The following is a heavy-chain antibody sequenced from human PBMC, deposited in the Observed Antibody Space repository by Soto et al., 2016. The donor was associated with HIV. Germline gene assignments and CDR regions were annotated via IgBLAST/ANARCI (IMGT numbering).Heavy chain of an antibody. CDR1: GYIFNTYG. D-gene: IGHD5-18*01. CDR3: ARGREDTAILDY. Sequence: QVQLVQSGAEMKKPGASVKVSCKASGYIFNTYGINWVRQAPGQGLEWIGWMSVYNGNTDYARKVQGRVTMTSDRSTNTAYLELTSLISDDTAVYYCARGREDTAILDYWGQGTLITVSS. CDR2: MSVYNGNT. V-gene: IGHV1-18*01. J-gene: IGHJ4*02.